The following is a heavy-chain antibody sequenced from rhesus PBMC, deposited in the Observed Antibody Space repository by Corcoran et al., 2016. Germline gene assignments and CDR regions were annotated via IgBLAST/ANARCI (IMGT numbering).Heavy chain of an antibody. CDR3: ARNTVGTVRYSWNDASPTY. CDR1: GGRIRGSS. D-gene: IGHD1-14*01. V-gene: IGHV4-165*02. CDR2: IGGSGGST. Sequence: QGQLQESGPGLVKPSESLSLPCADSGGRIRGSSLNWNPQHPGKVLEWVWEIGGSGGSTSYHPSLKSRVTISTYTSKNQVSLKLSSVTAADTAVYYCARNTVGTVRYSWNDASPTYWGQGVLVTVSS. J-gene: IGHJ4*01.